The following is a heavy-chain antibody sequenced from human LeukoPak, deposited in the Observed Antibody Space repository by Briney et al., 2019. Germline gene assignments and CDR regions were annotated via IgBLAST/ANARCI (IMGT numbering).Heavy chain of an antibody. CDR1: GFTFDDYA. V-gene: IGHV3-43*02. J-gene: IGHJ6*03. D-gene: IGHD3-10*01. CDR2: ISGDGGST. Sequence: TGGSLRLSCAASGFTFDDYAMHWVRQAPGKGLEWVSLISGDGGSTYYADSVKGRFTISRDNSKNSLYLQMNSLRTEDTALYYCAKDMPLWFGGYHYYYMDVWGKGTTVTVSS. CDR3: AKDMPLWFGGYHYYYMDV.